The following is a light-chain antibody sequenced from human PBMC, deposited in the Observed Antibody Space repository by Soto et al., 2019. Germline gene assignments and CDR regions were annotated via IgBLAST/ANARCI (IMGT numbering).Light chain of an antibody. CDR2: DAF. CDR1: QSVSNNY. V-gene: IGKV3-20*01. Sequence: EIVFTQSPGTLSLSPGERATLSCRASQSVSNNYLAWYQQKPGQPPRLLIHDAFSRATGIPDRFSGSGSGTDFTLSISSLEPEDFAVYYCQQYGSSPLSFGGGTKVDI. J-gene: IGKJ4*01. CDR3: QQYGSSPLS.